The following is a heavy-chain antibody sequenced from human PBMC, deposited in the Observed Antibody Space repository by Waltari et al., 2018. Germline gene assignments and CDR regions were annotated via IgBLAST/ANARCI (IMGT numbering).Heavy chain of an antibody. J-gene: IGHJ3*02. CDR2: ISSSGSTI. CDR3: ARVGIQLWLHAFDI. Sequence: EVQLVESGGGLVQPGGSLRISCAASGFTFSSYEMNWVRQAPGKGLEWVSYISSSGSTIYYADSVKGRFTISRDNAKNSLYLQMNSLRAEDTAVYYCARVGIQLWLHAFDIWGQGTMVTVSS. CDR1: GFTFSSYE. V-gene: IGHV3-48*03. D-gene: IGHD5-18*01.